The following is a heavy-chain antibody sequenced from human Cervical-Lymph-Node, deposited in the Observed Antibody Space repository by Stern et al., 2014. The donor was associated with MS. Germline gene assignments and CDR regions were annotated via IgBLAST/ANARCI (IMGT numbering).Heavy chain of an antibody. V-gene: IGHV2-5*02. J-gene: IGHJ4*02. CDR1: GFSLSTSGVG. Sequence: QITLKESGPTLVKPTQTLTLTYTFSGFSLSTSGVGVGWIRQPPGKALEWLALIYWDDDKRYSPSLKSRLTITKDTSKNQVVLTMTNMDPVDTATYYCAHRPEWLRFFDYWGQGTLVTVSS. CDR2: IYWDDDK. CDR3: AHRPEWLRFFDY. D-gene: IGHD5-12*01.